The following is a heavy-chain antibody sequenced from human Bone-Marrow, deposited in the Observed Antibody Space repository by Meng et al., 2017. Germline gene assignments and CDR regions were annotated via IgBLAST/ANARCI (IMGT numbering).Heavy chain of an antibody. Sequence: GGSLRLSCAASGFTFSSYAMHWVRQAPGEGLEWVAVISYDGSNKYYADSVKGRFTISRDNSKNTLYLQMNSLRAEDTAVYYCARGFSGWLGMDYFDYWGQGTLVTVSS. CDR3: ARGFSGWLGMDYFDY. CDR1: GFTFSSYA. V-gene: IGHV3-30*04. D-gene: IGHD6-19*01. J-gene: IGHJ4*02. CDR2: ISYDGSNK.